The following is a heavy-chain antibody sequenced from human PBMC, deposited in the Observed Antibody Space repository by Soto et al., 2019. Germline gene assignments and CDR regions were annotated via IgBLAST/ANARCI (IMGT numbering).Heavy chain of an antibody. CDR2: IDPSDSYT. CDR3: ARLGNYGSGVPSYGVDV. Sequence: PWESLKISCKGSGYSFTSYWISWVRQMPGKGLEWMGRIDPSDSYTNYSPSFQGHVTISADKSISTAYLQWSSLKASDTAMYYGARLGNYGSGVPSYGVDVWGQGTTVTVSS. CDR1: GYSFTSYW. J-gene: IGHJ6*01. D-gene: IGHD3-10*01. V-gene: IGHV5-10-1*01.